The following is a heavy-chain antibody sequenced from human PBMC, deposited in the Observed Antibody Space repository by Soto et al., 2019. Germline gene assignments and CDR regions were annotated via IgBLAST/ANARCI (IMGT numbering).Heavy chain of an antibody. V-gene: IGHV1-18*01. J-gene: IGHJ6*03. Sequence: QVQLGQSGAEVKKPGASVKVSCKASGYTFTSYGISWVRQDPGQGLEWMGWISAYNGNTNYAQKLRGRVTMTTDTSTSTAYMELRSLRSDETAVYYCARVWSGYSRTYYYYYMGVWGKGTTVTVSS. CDR2: ISAYNGNT. D-gene: IGHD3-3*01. CDR3: ARVWSGYSRTYYYYYMGV. CDR1: GYTFTSYG.